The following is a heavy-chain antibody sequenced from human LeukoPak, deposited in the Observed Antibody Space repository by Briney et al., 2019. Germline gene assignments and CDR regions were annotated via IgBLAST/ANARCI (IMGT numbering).Heavy chain of an antibody. CDR2: INHSGST. D-gene: IGHD6-13*01. Sequence: PSETLSLTCAVYGGSFSGYYWSWLRQPPGKGLEWIGEINHSGSTNYNPSLKSRVTISVDTSKNQFSLKLSSVTAADTAVYYCARESSSWFVDYWGQGTLVTVSS. J-gene: IGHJ4*02. V-gene: IGHV4-34*01. CDR1: GGSFSGYY. CDR3: ARESSSWFVDY.